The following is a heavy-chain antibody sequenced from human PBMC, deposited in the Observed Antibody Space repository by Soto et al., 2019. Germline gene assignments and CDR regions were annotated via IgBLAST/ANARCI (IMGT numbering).Heavy chain of an antibody. J-gene: IGHJ4*02. D-gene: IGHD5-18*01. CDR1: GGSISSYY. CDR3: ARDSGYRNGHSFDY. V-gene: IGHV4-59*01. Sequence: ASETLSLTCTVSGGSISSYYWSWIRQPPGKGLEWIGYIYYSGSTNYNPSLKSRVTISVDTSKNQFSLKLSSVTAADTAVYYCARDSGYRNGHSFDYWGQGTLVTVSS. CDR2: IYYSGST.